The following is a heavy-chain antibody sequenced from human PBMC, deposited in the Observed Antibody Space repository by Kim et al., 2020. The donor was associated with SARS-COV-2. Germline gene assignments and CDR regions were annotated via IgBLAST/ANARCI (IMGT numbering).Heavy chain of an antibody. Sequence: GGSLRLSCAASGFTVSSNYMSWVRQAPGKGLEWVSLIYSGGSTYYADSVEGRFIIFRDNSKNTLFLQMNSLRAADTAAYYCSRGGSTWLHDYWGHGTLGT. CDR1: GFTVSSNY. V-gene: IGHV3-66*01. CDR3: SRGGSTWLHDY. CDR2: IYSGGST. D-gene: IGHD6-13*01. J-gene: IGHJ4*01.